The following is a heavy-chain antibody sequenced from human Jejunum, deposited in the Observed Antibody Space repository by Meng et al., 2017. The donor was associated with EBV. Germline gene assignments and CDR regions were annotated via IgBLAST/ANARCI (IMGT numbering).Heavy chain of an antibody. D-gene: IGHD4-17*01. V-gene: IGHV2-5*02. CDR2: IYWDDVR. CDR1: GFSLTTREMG. CDR3: VHVPSYAGNWFAS. Sequence: QITLKESGRTLVKPTQTLTLTCAFSGFSLTTREMGVGWIRQPPGKALEWLALIYWDDVRRYSPSLNTRVTITRDTSKNQVVLTVTNVDPVDTATYYCVHVPSYAGNWFASWGQGTLVTVS. J-gene: IGHJ5*01.